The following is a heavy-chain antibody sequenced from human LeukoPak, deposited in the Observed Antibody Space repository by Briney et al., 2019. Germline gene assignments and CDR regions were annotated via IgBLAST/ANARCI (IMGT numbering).Heavy chain of an antibody. CDR3: AREVLTQAIYSGYNAFEI. CDR2: INSDNSV. CDR1: GFTFSTYN. V-gene: IGHV3-48*01. D-gene: IGHD5-12*01. J-gene: IGHJ3*02. Sequence: GGSLRLSCAASGFTFSTYNMNWVRQAPGKGLEWVAYINSDNSVLYGDSVKGRFTISSDKATNSLYLQMNSLRAEDTAVYYCAREVLTQAIYSGYNAFEIWGQGTMVTVSS.